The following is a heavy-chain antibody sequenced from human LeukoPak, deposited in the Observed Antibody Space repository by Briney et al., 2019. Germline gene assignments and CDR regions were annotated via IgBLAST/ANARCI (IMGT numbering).Heavy chain of an antibody. CDR3: ARGGIAAAGTTDY. D-gene: IGHD6-13*01. CDR1: GGSINSYY. CDR2: IYSSGST. V-gene: IGHV4-4*07. J-gene: IGHJ4*02. Sequence: SETLSLTCTVSGGSINSYYWSWIRQPAGKGLEWIGRIYSSGSTNYNPSLKSRVSMSVDTSKNQFSLKLSSVTAADTAVYYCARGGIAAAGTTDYWGQGTLVTVSS.